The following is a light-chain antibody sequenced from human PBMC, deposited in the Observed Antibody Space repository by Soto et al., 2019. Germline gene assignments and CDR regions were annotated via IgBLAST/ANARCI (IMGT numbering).Light chain of an antibody. V-gene: IGKV1-39*01. CDR2: AAS. CDR3: PQIYSTL. CDR1: QSISSY. Sequence: DIQMTQSPSSLSASVGDRVTITCRASQSISSYLSWYQQKPGKAPKLLLYAASSLQSGVPSRFSGCGSGTDFTLTICSLQPEDFATYYCPQIYSTLFCPGTKLDIK. J-gene: IGKJ3*01.